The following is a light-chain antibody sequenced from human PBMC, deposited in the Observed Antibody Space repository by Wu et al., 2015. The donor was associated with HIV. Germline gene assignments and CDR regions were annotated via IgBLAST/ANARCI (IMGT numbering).Light chain of an antibody. J-gene: IGKJ1*01. CDR3: QHYDNWRLT. CDR1: QSVGSN. CDR2: GAS. Sequence: EIVMTQSPATLSVSPGERATLSCRASQSVGSNLAWYQQKPGQGPRLLIYGASTRATGIPARFSGSGSGTEFTLTISSLLSEDFAVYYCQHYDNWRLTFGQGTKVELK. V-gene: IGKV3-15*01.